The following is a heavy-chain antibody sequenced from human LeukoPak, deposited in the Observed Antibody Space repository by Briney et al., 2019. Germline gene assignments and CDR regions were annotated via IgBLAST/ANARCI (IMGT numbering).Heavy chain of an antibody. CDR1: GFTFSSYS. J-gene: IGHJ6*03. CDR2: ISSSSRYI. V-gene: IGHV3-21*01. CDR3: ARAGTTVTANTYYYYLDV. Sequence: GGSLRLSCAASGFTFSSYSMNWVRQAPGKGLKWVSSISSSSRYIYYADSVKGRFTISRDDAKNSLYLQMSSLRAEDTAVYYCARAGTTVTANTYYYYLDVWGKGTTVTVSS. D-gene: IGHD4-11*01.